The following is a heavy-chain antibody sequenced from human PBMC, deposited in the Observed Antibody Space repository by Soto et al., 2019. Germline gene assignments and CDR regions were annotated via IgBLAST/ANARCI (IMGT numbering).Heavy chain of an antibody. D-gene: IGHD3-22*01. CDR2: ISSSGSTI. Sequence: PGGSLRLSCAASGFTFSDYYMSWIRQAPGKGLEWVSYISSSGSTIYYADSVKVRFTISRDNAKNSLYLQMNSLRAEDTAVYYCATEPNYYDSRPSGWGQGTLVTVSS. V-gene: IGHV3-11*01. CDR1: GFTFSDYY. CDR3: ATEPNYYDSRPSG. J-gene: IGHJ4*02.